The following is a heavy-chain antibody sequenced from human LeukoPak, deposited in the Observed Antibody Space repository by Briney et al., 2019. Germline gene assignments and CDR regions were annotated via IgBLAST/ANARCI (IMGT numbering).Heavy chain of an antibody. V-gene: IGHV3-23*01. CDR2: ISGRGGST. CDR1: GFTFSSYA. J-gene: IGHJ4*02. CDR3: AKDHKVVVNDWAFDY. D-gene: IGHD3-22*01. Sequence: GGSLRLSCAASGFTFSSYAMSCVRQAPGKGLEWVSAISGRGGSTYYADSVKGRFTISRDNSKNTLYLQMNSLRAEDTAVYYCAKDHKVVVNDWAFDYWGQGTLVTVSS.